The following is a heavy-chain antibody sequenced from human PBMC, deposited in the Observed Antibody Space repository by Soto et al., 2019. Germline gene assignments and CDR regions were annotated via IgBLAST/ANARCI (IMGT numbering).Heavy chain of an antibody. Sequence: QVQLQESGPGLVKPSETLSLTCTVSGGSITSYYWSWIRQPPGKGLEWIVYIYYIGTTNYNPSLKYGNTKPVDTFNDQFSVTLSAVTAADAAVYYWARRRIAYACDIWGQGTMVTVSS. J-gene: IGHJ3*02. D-gene: IGHD6-13*01. CDR1: GGSITSYY. V-gene: IGHV4-59*08. CDR2: IYYIGTT. CDR3: ARRRIAYACDI.